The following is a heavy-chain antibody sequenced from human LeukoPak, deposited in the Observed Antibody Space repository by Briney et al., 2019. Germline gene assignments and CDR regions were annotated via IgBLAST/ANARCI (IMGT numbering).Heavy chain of an antibody. CDR2: IVPIVGIA. J-gene: IGHJ6*03. CDR1: GGTFSSNA. CDR3: AREVNGALYSSSWYRYYYYYYMDV. V-gene: IGHV1-69*04. D-gene: IGHD6-13*01. Sequence: GASVKVSCKASGGTFSSNAISWVRQVPGQGLEWMGRIVPIVGIANYAQKFQGGVTITADKSTSTAYMELSSLRSEDTAVYYCAREVNGALYSSSWYRYYYYYYMDVWGKGTTVTVSS.